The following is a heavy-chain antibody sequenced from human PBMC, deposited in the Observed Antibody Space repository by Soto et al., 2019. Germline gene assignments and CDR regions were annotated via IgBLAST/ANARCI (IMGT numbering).Heavy chain of an antibody. CDR2: MKQDGSEI. CDR1: GFTFSNYW. CDR3: ARDKAFGY. V-gene: IGHV3-7*01. J-gene: IGHJ4*02. Sequence: EVQLVESGGGLVQPGGSLRLSCVGSGFTFSNYWMSWVRQAPGKGLEWVANMKQDGSEIYHAVSVRGRFTISRDNAKNSVYLQMNNLRVEDTAVYYCARDKAFGYWGQGTPVIVSS.